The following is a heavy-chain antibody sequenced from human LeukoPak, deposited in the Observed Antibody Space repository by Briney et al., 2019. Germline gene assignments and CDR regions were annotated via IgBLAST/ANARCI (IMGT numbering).Heavy chain of an antibody. V-gene: IGHV4-34*01. Sequence: SETLSLTCAVYGGSFSGYYWSWIRQPPGKGLEWIGEINHSGSTNYNPSLKSRVTISVDTSKNQFSQKLSSVTAADTAVYYCARFTTGYYTLDYWGQGTLVTVSS. CDR2: INHSGST. CDR3: ARFTTGYYTLDY. CDR1: GGSFSGYY. J-gene: IGHJ4*02. D-gene: IGHD3/OR15-3a*01.